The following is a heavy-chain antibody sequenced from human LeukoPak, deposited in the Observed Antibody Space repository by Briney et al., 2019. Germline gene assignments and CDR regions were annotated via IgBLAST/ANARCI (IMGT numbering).Heavy chain of an antibody. V-gene: IGHV4-34*01. J-gene: IGHJ6*03. CDR2: INHSGST. CDR3: ASSRFYYYYTDV. CDR1: GGSFSGYY. Sequence: SETLSLTCAVYGGSFSGYYWSWIRQPPGKGLEWIGEINHSGSTNYNPSLKSRVTISVDTSKNQFSLKLSSVTAADTAVYYCASSRFYYYYTDVWGKGTTVTVSS.